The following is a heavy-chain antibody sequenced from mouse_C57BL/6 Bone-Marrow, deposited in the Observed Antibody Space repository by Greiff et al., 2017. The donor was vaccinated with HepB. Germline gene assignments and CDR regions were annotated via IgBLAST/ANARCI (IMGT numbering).Heavy chain of an antibody. CDR3: TTDYSNYVRFAY. CDR1: GFNIKDYY. J-gene: IGHJ3*01. Sequence: EVKLVESGAELVRPGASVKLSCTASGFNIKDYYMHWVKQRPEQGLEWIGWIDPENGDTEYASKFQGKATITADTSSNTAYLQLSSLTSEDTAVYYCTTDYSNYVRFAYWGQGTLVTVSA. D-gene: IGHD2-5*01. CDR2: IDPENGDT. V-gene: IGHV14-4*01.